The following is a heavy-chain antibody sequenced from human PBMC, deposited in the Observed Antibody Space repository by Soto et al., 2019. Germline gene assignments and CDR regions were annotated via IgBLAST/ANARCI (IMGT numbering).Heavy chain of an antibody. CDR1: GFTFSNAW. V-gene: IGHV3-15*01. J-gene: IGHJ4*02. Sequence: EVQLVESGGGLVKPGGSLRLYCAGSGFTFSNAWMSWVRRAPGKGLEWVGRIKSDAYGGAIDYAAPVKGRFTISRDDSKNTLFLQMNNLRAEDTAVYSCTTTKGLLESPTNDFWVQGTPVIVSS. D-gene: IGHD2-8*01. CDR2: IKSDAYGGAI. CDR3: TTTKGLLESPTNDF.